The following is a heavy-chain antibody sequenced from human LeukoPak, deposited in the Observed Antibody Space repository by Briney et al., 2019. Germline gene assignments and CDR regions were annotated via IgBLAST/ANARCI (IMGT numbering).Heavy chain of an antibody. CDR3: AVTTVTTFFVPSDY. CDR2: INWNGGST. CDR1: GFTFDDYG. V-gene: IGHV3-20*04. Sequence: PGGSLRLSCAASGFTFDDYGVSWVRQAPGKGLEWVSGINWNGGSTGYADSVKGRFTISRDNAKNSLYLQMNSLRAEDTALYYCAVTTVTTFFVPSDYWGQGTLVTVSS. J-gene: IGHJ4*02. D-gene: IGHD4-17*01.